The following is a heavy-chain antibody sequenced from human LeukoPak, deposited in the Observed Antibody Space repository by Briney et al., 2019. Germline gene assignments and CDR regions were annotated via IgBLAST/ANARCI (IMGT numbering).Heavy chain of an antibody. D-gene: IGHD1-26*01. CDR1: GFTFGDYA. V-gene: IGHV3-49*03. CDR2: IRSKTYGGTT. Sequence: PGGSLRLSCTASGFTFGDYAMSWFRQAPGKGLEWVSFIRSKTYGGTTEYAASVKGRFTISRDDSKSIAYLQMNSLKSEDTAVYYCTRYRRVGATPYDSWGQGTLVTVSS. J-gene: IGHJ4*02. CDR3: TRYRRVGATPYDS.